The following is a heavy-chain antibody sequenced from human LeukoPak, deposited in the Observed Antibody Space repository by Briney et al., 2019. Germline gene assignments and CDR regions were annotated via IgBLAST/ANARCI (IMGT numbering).Heavy chain of an antibody. Sequence: ASVKVSCKASGYTFTSYGISWVRQAPGQGLEWMGWISAYNGNTNYAQKLQGRVTMTTDTSTSTAYMELRSLRSDDTAVYYCASGPITMVRGVMDYWGQGTLVTVSS. J-gene: IGHJ4*02. CDR1: GYTFTSYG. CDR3: ASGPITMVRGVMDY. CDR2: ISAYNGNT. V-gene: IGHV1-18*01. D-gene: IGHD3-10*01.